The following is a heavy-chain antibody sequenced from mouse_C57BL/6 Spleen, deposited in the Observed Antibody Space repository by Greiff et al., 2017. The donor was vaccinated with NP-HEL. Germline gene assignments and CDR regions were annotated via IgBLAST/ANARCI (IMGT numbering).Heavy chain of an antibody. CDR2: IYPGSGNT. CDR3: ARSGGNYDYAMDY. V-gene: IGHV1-76*01. Sequence: VMLVESGAELVRPGASVKLSCKASGYTFTDYYINWVKQRPGQGLEWIARIYPGSGNTYYNEKFKGKATLTAEKSSSTAYMQLSSLTSEDSAVYFCARSGGNYDYAMDYWGQGTSVTVSS. D-gene: IGHD2-1*01. J-gene: IGHJ4*01. CDR1: GYTFTDYY.